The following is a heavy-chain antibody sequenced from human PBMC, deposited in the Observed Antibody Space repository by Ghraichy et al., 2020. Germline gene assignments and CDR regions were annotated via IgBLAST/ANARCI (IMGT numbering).Heavy chain of an antibody. Sequence: GGSLRLSCAASGISFDDYAMHWVRQAPGKGLEWVSGMTWNSGKIGYADSVKGRFTISRDNAKNSLYLQMNSLRPEDTAVYYCAKDYSNGEIQVWVKGLDVWGQGTTVTVSS. CDR3: AKDYSNGEIQVWVKGLDV. J-gene: IGHJ6*02. V-gene: IGHV3-9*01. D-gene: IGHD5-18*01. CDR2: MTWNSGKI. CDR1: GISFDDYA.